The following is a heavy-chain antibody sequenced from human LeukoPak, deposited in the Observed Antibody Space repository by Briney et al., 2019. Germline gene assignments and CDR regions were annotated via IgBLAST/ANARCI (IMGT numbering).Heavy chain of an antibody. CDR1: GFTFSSYS. V-gene: IGHV3-21*01. CDR3: ARVPPGYGSGPWEWDYYYYMDV. Sequence: KPGGSLRLSCAASGFTFSSYSMNWVRQAPGKGLEWVSSISSSSSYIYYADSVKGRSTISRDNAKNSLYLQMNSLRAEDTAVYYCARVPPGYGSGPWEWDYYYYMDVWGKGTTVTDSS. D-gene: IGHD6-19*01. J-gene: IGHJ6*03. CDR2: ISSSSSYI.